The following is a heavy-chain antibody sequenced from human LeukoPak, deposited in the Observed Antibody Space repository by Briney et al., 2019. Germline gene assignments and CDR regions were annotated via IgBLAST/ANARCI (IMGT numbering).Heavy chain of an antibody. Sequence: GGSLRLSCAASGFTFSSYWMSWVRQAPGKGLEWVANIKQDGSEKYYVDSVKGRFTISRDNAKNSLYLQMNSLRAEDTAVYYCARDGGSSGSYYFDYWGQGTLVTVSS. CDR3: ARDGGSSGSYYFDY. CDR1: GFTFSSYW. J-gene: IGHJ4*02. CDR2: IKQDGSEK. D-gene: IGHD5-12*01. V-gene: IGHV3-7*03.